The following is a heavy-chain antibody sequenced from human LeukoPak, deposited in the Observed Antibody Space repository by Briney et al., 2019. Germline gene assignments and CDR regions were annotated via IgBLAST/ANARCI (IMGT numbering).Heavy chain of an antibody. Sequence: SETLSLTCTVSGGSISSYYWSWIRQPAGKGLEWIGRIYTSGSTNYNPSLKSRVTMSVDTSKNQFSLKLSSVTAADTAVYYCVREVRLQQQPAASFYYYYYGMDVWGQGTTVTVSS. CDR1: GGSISSYY. CDR2: IYTSGST. V-gene: IGHV4-4*07. CDR3: VREVRLQQQPAASFYYYYYGMDV. J-gene: IGHJ6*02. D-gene: IGHD6-13*01.